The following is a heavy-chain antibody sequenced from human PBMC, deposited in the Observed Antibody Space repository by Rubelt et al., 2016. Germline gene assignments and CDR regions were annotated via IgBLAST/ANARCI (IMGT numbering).Heavy chain of an antibody. D-gene: IGHD4-17*01. Sequence: GGGLVQPGGSLRLSCAASGFSFSSYWMHWVRQGPGKGLVWVSQITHDGSGATYADSVRGRFTITRDNAKNTQYLEMNSLRVEDTAVYYCTRDGNGEPFDSWGQGTLVTVSP. CDR2: ITHDGSGA. V-gene: IGHV3-74*01. J-gene: IGHJ4*02. CDR1: GFSFSSYW. CDR3: TRDGNGEPFDS.